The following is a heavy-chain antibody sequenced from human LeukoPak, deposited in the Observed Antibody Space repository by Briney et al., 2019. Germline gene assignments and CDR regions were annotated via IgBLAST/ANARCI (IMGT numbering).Heavy chain of an antibody. D-gene: IGHD3-3*01. CDR3: ARVKGSGYRNSIDY. J-gene: IGHJ4*02. Sequence: RPGGSLRLSCAASGFTFDDFGMSWVRQAPGKGLEWVSGINWNGGSTGYADSVKGRFTISRDKAKNSLYLQMNSLRAEDTALYYCARVKGSGYRNSIDYWGQGTLVTVSS. CDR2: INWNGGST. CDR1: GFTFDDFG. V-gene: IGHV3-20*04.